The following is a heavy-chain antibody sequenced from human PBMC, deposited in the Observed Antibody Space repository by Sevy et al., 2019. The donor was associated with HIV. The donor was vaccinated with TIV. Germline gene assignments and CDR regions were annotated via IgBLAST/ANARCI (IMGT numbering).Heavy chain of an antibody. V-gene: IGHV3-30-3*02. CDR2: LSYDDSDE. CDR3: AKDDLGSIDY. J-gene: IGHJ4*02. Sequence: GGSLRLSCAASGFIFSTSPMHWVRQAPGKGLECVAILSYDDSDENYADSVKGRFTISRDTSKNTLYLQMNSLRTEDTAVYYCAKDDLGSIDYWGQGTLVTVSS. D-gene: IGHD3-10*01. CDR1: GFIFSTSP.